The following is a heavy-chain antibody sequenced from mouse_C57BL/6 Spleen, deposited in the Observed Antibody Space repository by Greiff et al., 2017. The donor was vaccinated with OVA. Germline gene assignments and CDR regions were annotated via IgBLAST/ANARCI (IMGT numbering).Heavy chain of an antibody. CDR3: VQPALTYYFDY. Sequence: VQLQQPGAELVRPGASVKVSCKASGYTFTSYWMHWVKQRPGQGLEWIGRIHPSDGDTKYNQKFKGKATLTADKSSSPAYMQISSLTSEDSAVYYCVQPALTYYFDYWGQGTTRTVSS. D-gene: IGHD6-1*01. J-gene: IGHJ2*01. CDR2: IHPSDGDT. CDR1: GYTFTSYW. V-gene: IGHV1-74*01.